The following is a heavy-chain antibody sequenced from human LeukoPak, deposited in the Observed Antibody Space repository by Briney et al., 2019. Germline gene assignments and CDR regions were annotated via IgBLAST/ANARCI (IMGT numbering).Heavy chain of an antibody. Sequence: PSETLSLTCTVSGGSINSYYWGWIRQPPGKGLEWIGSIYHSGSTYYNPSLKSRVTISVDTSKNQFSLKLSSVTAADTAVYYCARGKRYCSGGSCYSGAFDIWGQGTMVTVSS. CDR3: ARGKRYCSGGSCYSGAFDI. CDR2: IYHSGST. CDR1: GGSINSYY. J-gene: IGHJ3*02. D-gene: IGHD2-15*01. V-gene: IGHV4-39*07.